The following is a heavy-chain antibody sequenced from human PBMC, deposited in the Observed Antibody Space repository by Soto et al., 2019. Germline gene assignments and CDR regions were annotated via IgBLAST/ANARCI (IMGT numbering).Heavy chain of an antibody. D-gene: IGHD2-21*02. CDR1: VGSISSFY. CDR3: ARWTSCGGDCYWLDY. V-gene: IGHV4-59*08. CDR2: IFYTGST. Sequence: SETLSLTCIVSVGSISSFYWGWIRQPPEKGLEWIGNIFYTGSTGYNPSLRSRVTISLDTSRNQFFLKVNSVAAADTAVYYCARWTSCGGDCYWLDYWGQGTLVTVSS. J-gene: IGHJ4*02.